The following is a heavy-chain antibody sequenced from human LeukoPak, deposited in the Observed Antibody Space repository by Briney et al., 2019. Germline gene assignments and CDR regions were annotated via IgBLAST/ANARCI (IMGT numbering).Heavy chain of an antibody. CDR3: ASGGAVAASRGAFDI. J-gene: IGHJ3*02. D-gene: IGHD6-19*01. CDR2: IYYSGST. Sequence: ASETLSLTCTVSGGSISSYYWGWIRQPPGKGLEWIGYIYYSGSTNYNPSLKSRVTISVDTSKNQFSLKLSSVTAADTAVYYCASGGAVAASRGAFDIWDQGTMVTVSS. CDR1: GGSISSYY. V-gene: IGHV4-59*01.